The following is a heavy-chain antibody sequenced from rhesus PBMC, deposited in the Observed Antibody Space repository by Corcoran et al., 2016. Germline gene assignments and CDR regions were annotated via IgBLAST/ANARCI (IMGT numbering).Heavy chain of an antibody. CDR3: ARDTPGRGECTGSGCYEYGLDS. V-gene: IGHV1S2*01. D-gene: IGHD2-21*01. J-gene: IGHJ6*01. CDR1: GYTFTDYY. Sequence: QVQLVQSGAEVKKPGSSVKVSCKASGYTFTDYYMHWVRQAPRQGLEWMEWINPYNGNTNYSQKFHGRVTMPRDTSTSTAYMELSSLGSEDTAVYYCARDTPGRGECTGSGCYEYGLDSWGQGVVVTVSS. CDR2: INPYNGNT.